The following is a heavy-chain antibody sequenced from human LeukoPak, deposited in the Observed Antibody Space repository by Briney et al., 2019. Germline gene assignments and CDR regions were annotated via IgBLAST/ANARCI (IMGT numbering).Heavy chain of an antibody. V-gene: IGHV3-66*02. Sequence: PGGSLRLSRVASGLTASSNYMCWVRQAPGKGREWVSVIYSVGGTDCADPVKGGFTISRDNSKNTLYLQMNSLRAEDTAVYYCARAVGVTAIHNAFDIWGQGTMVTVSS. D-gene: IGHD2-21*02. CDR1: GLTASSNY. CDR2: IYSVGGT. J-gene: IGHJ3*02. CDR3: ARAVGVTAIHNAFDI.